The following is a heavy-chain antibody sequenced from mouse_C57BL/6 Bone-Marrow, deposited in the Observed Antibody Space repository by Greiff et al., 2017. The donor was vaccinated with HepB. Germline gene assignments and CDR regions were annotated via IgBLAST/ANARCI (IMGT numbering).Heavy chain of an antibody. Sequence: DVKLVESGGGLVQSGRSLRLSCATSGFTFSDFYMEWVRQAPGKGLEWIAASRNKANDYTTEYSASVKGRFIVSRDTSQSILYLQMNALRAEDTAIYYCARDAWRWLLQGGLTYWGQGTLVTVSA. V-gene: IGHV7-1*01. CDR2: SRNKANDYTT. CDR3: ARDAWRWLLQGGLTY. J-gene: IGHJ3*01. D-gene: IGHD2-3*01. CDR1: GFTFSDFY.